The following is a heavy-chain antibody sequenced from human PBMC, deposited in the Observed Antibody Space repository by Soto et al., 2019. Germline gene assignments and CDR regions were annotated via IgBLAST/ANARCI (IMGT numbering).Heavy chain of an antibody. D-gene: IGHD2-2*01. Sequence: ASVTVSCKASGYTFTSYGISWVRQAPGQGLEWMGWISAYNGNTNYAQKLQGRVTMTTDTSTSTAYMELRSLRSDDTAVYYCAIHQSGYYFDYWGQGTLVTVSS. J-gene: IGHJ4*02. CDR2: ISAYNGNT. CDR3: AIHQSGYYFDY. V-gene: IGHV1-18*01. CDR1: GYTFTSYG.